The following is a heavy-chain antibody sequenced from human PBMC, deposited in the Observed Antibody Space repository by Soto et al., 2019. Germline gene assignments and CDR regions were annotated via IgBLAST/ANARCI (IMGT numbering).Heavy chain of an antibody. CDR1: GGSISNNGYY. V-gene: IGHV4-31*03. CDR3: GLIPGVGYGVGV. Sequence: QVQLQESGPGLMKPSQTLSLTCTVSGGSISNNGYYWSWIRQHPGKGLECLGYIYYSGSTYYNPSLKSRLTISVDTSKNQFSLNLTYVTAADTAVYYCGLIPGVGYGVGVWGQGPTVPVSS. CDR2: IYYSGST. J-gene: IGHJ6*02. D-gene: IGHD3-3*01.